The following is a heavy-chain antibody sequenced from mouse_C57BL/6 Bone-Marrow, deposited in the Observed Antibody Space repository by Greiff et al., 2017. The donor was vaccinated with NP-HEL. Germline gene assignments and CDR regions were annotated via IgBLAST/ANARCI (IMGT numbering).Heavy chain of an antibody. V-gene: IGHV10-1*01. CDR2: IRSKSNNYAT. Sequence: EVQLVESGGGLVQPKGSLKLSCAASGFSFNTYAMNWVRQAPGKGLEWVARIRSKSNNYATYYADSVKDRFTISRDDSESMLYLQMNNLKTEDTAMYYCVGDYDPLYAMDYWGQGTSVTVSS. D-gene: IGHD2-4*01. CDR1: GFSFNTYA. CDR3: VGDYDPLYAMDY. J-gene: IGHJ4*01.